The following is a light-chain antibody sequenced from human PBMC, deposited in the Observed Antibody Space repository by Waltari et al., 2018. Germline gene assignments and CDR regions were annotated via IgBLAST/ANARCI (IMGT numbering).Light chain of an antibody. CDR2: GAS. CDR1: QSISRY. J-gene: IGKJ1*01. CDR3: QHHFRLPAT. V-gene: IGKV3-20*01. Sequence: ATRSCRASQSISRYLAWYQQKPGQAPRLLIYGASTRATGIPDRFSGSGSGTDFSLTISGLEPEDSAVYYCQHHFRLPATFGQGTKVEIK.